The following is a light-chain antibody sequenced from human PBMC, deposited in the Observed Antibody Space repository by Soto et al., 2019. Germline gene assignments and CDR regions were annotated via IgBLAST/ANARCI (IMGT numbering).Light chain of an antibody. CDR1: QSVSGY. Sequence: EIVLSQSPATLSLSPGERATLSCRASQSVSGYLAWFQQKPGQAPRLLIYDASKRATGIPARFSGSGFGTDYTLTISSLEPEDFAVYYCQQYGTTRITFGQGTRLEI. CDR2: DAS. V-gene: IGKV3-11*01. J-gene: IGKJ5*01. CDR3: QQYGTTRIT.